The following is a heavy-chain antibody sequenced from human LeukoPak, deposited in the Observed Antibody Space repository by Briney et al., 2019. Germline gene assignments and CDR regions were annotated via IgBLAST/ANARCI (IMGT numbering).Heavy chain of an antibody. D-gene: IGHD3-22*01. V-gene: IGHV1-18*01. J-gene: IGHJ4*02. CDR2: ISGYNGNT. CDR3: ARAGVGVSYYYDSSGYD. CDR1: GYTFSRYG. Sequence: GASVKVSCKASGYTFSRYGITWVRQAPGQGLECMGWISGYNGNTNYAQKFQGRVTMTRDTSISTAYMELSRLRSDGTAVYYCARAGVGVSYYYDSSGYDWGQGTLVTVSS.